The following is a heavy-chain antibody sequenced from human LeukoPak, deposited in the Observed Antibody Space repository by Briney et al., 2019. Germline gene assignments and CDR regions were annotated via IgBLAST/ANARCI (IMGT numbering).Heavy chain of an antibody. CDR1: GDSVSSDSVA. V-gene: IGHV6-1*01. D-gene: IGHD3-10*02. Sequence: SQTLSLTCAISGDSVSSDSVAWNWIRQSPSRGLEWLGRTYYRSKWYNDYAVSVKSRLTINPDTSKNQFSLQLNSVTPEDTAVYYCAELGITMIGGVWGKGTTVTISS. CDR2: TYYRSKWYN. J-gene: IGHJ6*04. CDR3: AELGITMIGGV.